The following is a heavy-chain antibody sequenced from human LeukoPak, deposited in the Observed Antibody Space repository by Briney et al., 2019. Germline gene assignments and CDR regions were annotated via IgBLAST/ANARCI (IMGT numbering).Heavy chain of an antibody. J-gene: IGHJ6*03. CDR3: AKDYYDYVWGSYRYGYYYYYYMDV. CDR2: IRYDGSNK. V-gene: IGHV3-30*02. Sequence: GGSLRLSCAASGFTFSSYCMHWVRQAPGKGLEWVAFIRYDGSNKYYADSVKGRFTISRDNSKNTLYLQMNSLRAEDTAVYYCAKDYYDYVWGSYRYGYYYYYYMDVWGKGTTVTVSS. CDR1: GFTFSSYC. D-gene: IGHD3-16*02.